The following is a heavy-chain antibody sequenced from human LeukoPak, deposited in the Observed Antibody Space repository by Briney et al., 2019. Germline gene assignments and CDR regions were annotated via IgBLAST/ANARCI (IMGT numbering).Heavy chain of an antibody. D-gene: IGHD3-22*01. J-gene: IGHJ4*02. Sequence: PGGSLRLSCAGSGLTFSNYSINWVRQAPGKGLEWVSAISGSGGSTYYADSVKGRFTISRDNSKNTLYLQMNSLRAEDTAVYYCAKVDSPMPYDSSGYGYWGQGTLVTVSS. CDR1: GLTFSNYS. CDR3: AKVDSPMPYDSSGYGY. CDR2: ISGSGGST. V-gene: IGHV3-23*01.